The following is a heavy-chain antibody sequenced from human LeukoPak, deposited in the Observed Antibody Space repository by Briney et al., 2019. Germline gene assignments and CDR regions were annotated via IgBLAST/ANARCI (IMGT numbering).Heavy chain of an antibody. V-gene: IGHV4-59*12. Sequence: SETLSLTCTVSGGSISGYYWSWIRQPPGKGLEWIGYIYHSGSTYYNPSLKSRVTISVDRSRNQFSLRLTSVTAADTAVYYCARELWFVNAPGSWLDPWGQGTLVTVSS. CDR1: GGSISGYY. J-gene: IGHJ5*02. CDR2: IYHSGST. D-gene: IGHD3-10*01. CDR3: ARELWFVNAPGSWLDP.